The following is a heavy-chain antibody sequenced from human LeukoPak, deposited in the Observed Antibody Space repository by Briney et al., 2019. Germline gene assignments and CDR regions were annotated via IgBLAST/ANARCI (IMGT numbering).Heavy chain of an antibody. CDR1: GGSISSSSYY. V-gene: IGHV4-39*07. CDR2: IYYSGST. CDR3: ARTVSRGTLWIDY. D-gene: IGHD3-16*01. Sequence: SETLSLTCTVSGGSISSSSYYWGWIRQPPGKGLEWIGSIYYSGSTYYNPSLKSRVTISVDTSKNQFSLKLSSVTAADTAVYYCARTVSRGTLWIDYWGQGTLVTVSS. J-gene: IGHJ4*02.